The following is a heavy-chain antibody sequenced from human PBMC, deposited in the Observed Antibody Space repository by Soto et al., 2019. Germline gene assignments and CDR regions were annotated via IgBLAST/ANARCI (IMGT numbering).Heavy chain of an antibody. J-gene: IGHJ3*02. V-gene: IGHV4-34*01. CDR2: INHSGST. Sequence: SETLSLTCAVYGGSFSGYYWSWTRQPPGKGLEWIGEINHSGSTNYNPSLKSRVTISVDTAKNQFSLKLSSVTAADRALYYCARAGLITMVRGLTYAFDIWGQGTMVTGSS. D-gene: IGHD3-10*01. CDR3: ARAGLITMVRGLTYAFDI. CDR1: GGSFSGYY.